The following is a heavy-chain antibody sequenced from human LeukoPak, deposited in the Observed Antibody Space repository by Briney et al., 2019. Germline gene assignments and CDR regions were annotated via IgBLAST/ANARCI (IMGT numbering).Heavy chain of an antibody. J-gene: IGHJ4*02. D-gene: IGHD6-6*01. V-gene: IGHV1-69*13. CDR1: GGTFSSYA. CDR2: IIPIFGTA. CDR3: ARDAELYSSSSGGDY. Sequence: SVKVSCKASGGTFSSYAISWVRQAPGQGLEWMGGIIPIFGTANYAQKFQGRVTITADESTSTAYMELSSLRSEDTAVYYCARDAELYSSSSGGDYWGQGTLVTVSS.